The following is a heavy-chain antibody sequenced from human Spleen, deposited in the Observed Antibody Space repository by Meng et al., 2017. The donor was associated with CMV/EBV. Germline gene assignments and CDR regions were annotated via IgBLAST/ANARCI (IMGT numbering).Heavy chain of an antibody. CDR1: GYTFISYY. CDR2: INPSGGSS. Sequence: ASVKVSCKASGYTFISYYIHWVRQAPGQGLEWMGIINPSGGSSTYAQKFQGRVTMTRDTSTSTVYMELSSLSSEDTAVYFCARGFLRIAATGLGNWGQGTLVTVSS. V-gene: IGHV1-46*01. D-gene: IGHD6-13*01. J-gene: IGHJ4*02. CDR3: ARGFLRIAATGLGN.